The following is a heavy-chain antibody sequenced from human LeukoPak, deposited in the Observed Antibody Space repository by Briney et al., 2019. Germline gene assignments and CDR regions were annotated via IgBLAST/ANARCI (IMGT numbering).Heavy chain of an antibody. Sequence: GGSLRLSCAASGFTFSSYGMHWVRQAPGKGLEWVAVISYDGSNKYYADSVKGRFTISRDNSKNTLYLQMNSLRAEDTAVYYCAKAYYYDSSGYSDYWGQGTLVTVSS. V-gene: IGHV3-30*18. J-gene: IGHJ4*02. CDR2: ISYDGSNK. CDR1: GFTFSSYG. D-gene: IGHD3-22*01. CDR3: AKAYYYDSSGYSDY.